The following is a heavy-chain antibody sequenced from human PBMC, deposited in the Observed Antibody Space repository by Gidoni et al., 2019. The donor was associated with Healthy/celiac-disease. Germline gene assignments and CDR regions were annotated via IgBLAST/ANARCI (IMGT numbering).Heavy chain of an antibody. CDR2: ISSSSSYI. Sequence: EVQLVESGGGLVKPGGSLRLSCAASGFTFSSYSMNWVRQAPGKGLEWVSSISSSSSYIYYADSVKGRFTISRDNAKNSLYLQMNSLRAEDTAVYYCARIGVDQSAVGGDPPNWFDPWGQGTLVTVSS. D-gene: IGHD2-21*02. CDR1: GFTFSSYS. V-gene: IGHV3-21*01. J-gene: IGHJ5*02. CDR3: ARIGVDQSAVGGDPPNWFDP.